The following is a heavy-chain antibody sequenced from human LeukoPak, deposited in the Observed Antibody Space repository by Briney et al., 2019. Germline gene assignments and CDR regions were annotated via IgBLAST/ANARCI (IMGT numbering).Heavy chain of an antibody. CDR1: GGSFSGYY. Sequence: KPSETLSLTCAVYGGSFSGYYWSWIRQPPGKGLEWIGEINHSGSTNYNPSLKSRVTISVDTSKNQFSLKLSSVTAADTAVYYCARAGRPGTRHSWTPPDYWGQGTLVTVSS. D-gene: IGHD3-3*02. CDR2: INHSGST. CDR3: ARAGRPGTRHSWTPPDY. J-gene: IGHJ4*02. V-gene: IGHV4-34*01.